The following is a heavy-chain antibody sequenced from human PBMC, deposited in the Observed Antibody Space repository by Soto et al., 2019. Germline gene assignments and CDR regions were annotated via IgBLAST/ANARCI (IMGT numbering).Heavy chain of an antibody. Sequence: PGRSITLSCAANGFSFSSHVMSWVRQAPGKGLEWVSSISGSGGGTYYADSVKGRFIISRDNSKNTLDLQMNSLRVEDTAVYYCAKGWCDSWGQGT. CDR2: ISGSGGGT. CDR1: GFSFSSHV. J-gene: IGHJ5*01. V-gene: IGHV3-23*01. CDR3: AKGWCDS.